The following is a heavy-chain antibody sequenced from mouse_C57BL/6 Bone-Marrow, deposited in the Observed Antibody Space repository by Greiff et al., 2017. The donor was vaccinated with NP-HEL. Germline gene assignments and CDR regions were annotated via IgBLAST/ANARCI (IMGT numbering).Heavy chain of an antibody. J-gene: IGHJ4*01. V-gene: IGHV1-81*01. CDR1: GYTFTSYG. D-gene: IGHD2-10*01. Sequence: VQLQQSGAELARPGASVKLSCKASGYTFTSYGINWVKQRTGQGLEWIGEIYPRSGNTYYNEKFKGKATLTADKSSSTAYMELRSLTSEDSAVYFCATYYGNYYYAMDYWGQGTSVTVSS. CDR2: IYPRSGNT. CDR3: ATYYGNYYYAMDY.